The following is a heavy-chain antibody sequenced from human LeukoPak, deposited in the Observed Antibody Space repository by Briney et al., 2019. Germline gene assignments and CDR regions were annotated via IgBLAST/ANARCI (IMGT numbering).Heavy chain of an antibody. J-gene: IGHJ4*02. D-gene: IGHD7-27*01. CDR3: ARANWGSGEFDY. CDR2: IYHSGST. CDR1: GYSISSGYY. V-gene: IGHV4-38-2*02. Sequence: SETLSLTCTVSGYSISSGYYWGWIRQPPGKGLEWIGNIYHSGSTYYNPSLKSRVAISVDTSKNQFSLKLSSVTAADTAVYYCARANWGSGEFDYWGQGTLVTVSS.